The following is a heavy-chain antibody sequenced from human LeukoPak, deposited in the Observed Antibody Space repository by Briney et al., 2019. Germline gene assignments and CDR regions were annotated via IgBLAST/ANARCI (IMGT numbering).Heavy chain of an antibody. J-gene: IGHJ4*02. Sequence: PGGSLRLSCAASGFTFSSYSMNWVRQAPGKGLEWVSSISSSSSYIYYADSVKGRFTISRDNAKNSLYLQMNSLRAEDTAVYYCARRSGIAVAGAFDYWGQGTLVTVSS. CDR3: ARRSGIAVAGAFDY. CDR1: GFTFSSYS. V-gene: IGHV3-21*04. D-gene: IGHD6-19*01. CDR2: ISSSSSYI.